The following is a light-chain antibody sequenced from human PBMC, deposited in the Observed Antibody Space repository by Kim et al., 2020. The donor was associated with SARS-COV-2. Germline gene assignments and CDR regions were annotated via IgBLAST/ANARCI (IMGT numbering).Light chain of an antibody. CDR1: QSVTSTY. CDR3: QQYGKSPRN. Sequence: LSQGERANLSCRASQSVTSTYLAWYQHKPGQAPRLLIYAASIRATGIPDRFSGSGSGTDFTLTISRLEPEDFALYYCQQYGKSPRNFGQGTKLEI. CDR2: AAS. J-gene: IGKJ2*01. V-gene: IGKV3-20*01.